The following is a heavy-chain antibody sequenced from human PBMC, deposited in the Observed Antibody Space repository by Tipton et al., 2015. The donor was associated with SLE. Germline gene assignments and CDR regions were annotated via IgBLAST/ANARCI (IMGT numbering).Heavy chain of an antibody. CDR2: IYYSGST. CDR1: GYSISSSNW. V-gene: IGHV4-28*06. J-gene: IGHJ4*02. D-gene: IGHD6-13*01. Sequence: TLSLTCAVSGYSISSSNWWGWIRQPPGKGLEGIGYIYYSGSTNYNPSLKSRVTMSVDTSKNQFSLKLSSVTALDTAVYYCARHGGDIAAAPGYWGQGTLVTVSS. CDR3: ARHGGDIAAAPGY.